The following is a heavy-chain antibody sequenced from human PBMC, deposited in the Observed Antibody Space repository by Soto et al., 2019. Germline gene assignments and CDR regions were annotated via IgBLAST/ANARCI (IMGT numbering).Heavy chain of an antibody. CDR1: GYTFTSYG. J-gene: IGHJ6*02. Sequence: ASVKVSCKASGYTFTSYGISWVRQAPGQGLEWMGWISGYKDNANYAQKLQGRVTMTTDTSTSTAYMELRSLRSDDTAVYYCARIYCSSTSCYALVDGMDVWGQGTTVTVSS. D-gene: IGHD2-2*01. V-gene: IGHV1-18*01. CDR3: ARIYCSSTSCYALVDGMDV. CDR2: ISGYKDNA.